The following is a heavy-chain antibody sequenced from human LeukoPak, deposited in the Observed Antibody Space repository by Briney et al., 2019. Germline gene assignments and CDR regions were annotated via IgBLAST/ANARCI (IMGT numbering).Heavy chain of an antibody. CDR3: AKPGPYCFDY. Sequence: GGSLGLSCAASGFTFSNYGMSWVRQAPGRGLEWVSAISTSGGTTYYADSVKGRFTVSRDNSKNTLYLQMNSLRAEDTAVYYCAKPGPYCFDYWGQGTLVTVSS. CDR1: GFTFSNYG. V-gene: IGHV3-23*01. D-gene: IGHD3-10*01. J-gene: IGHJ4*02. CDR2: ISTSGGTT.